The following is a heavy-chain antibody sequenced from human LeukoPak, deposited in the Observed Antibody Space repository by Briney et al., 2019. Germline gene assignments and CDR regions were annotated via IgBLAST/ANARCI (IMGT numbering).Heavy chain of an antibody. CDR1: GFTLSSNY. J-gene: IGHJ4*02. D-gene: IGHD3-3*01. CDR2: IYSDGRT. V-gene: IGHV3-53*01. Sequence: GGSLRLSCAASGFTLSSNYMSWVRQAPGKGLEWVSVIYSDGRTYYADSVKGRFTISRDNSKNTLYLETNSLRAEDTAVYYCARDVLGRSGEQLDYWGQGTLVTVSS. CDR3: ARDVLGRSGEQLDY.